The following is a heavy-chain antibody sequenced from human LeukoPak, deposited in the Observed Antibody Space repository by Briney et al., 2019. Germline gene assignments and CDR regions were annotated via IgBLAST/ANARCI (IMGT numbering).Heavy chain of an antibody. CDR2: ISYDGSNK. V-gene: IGHV3-30*18. J-gene: IGHJ4*02. CDR3: AKDFYSYGGYFDY. D-gene: IGHD4-23*01. CDR1: GFTFSSYE. Sequence: GGSLRLSCAASGFTFSSYEMHWVRQAPGKGLEWVAVISYDGSNKYYADSVKGRFTISRDNSKNTLYLQMNSLRAEDTAVYYCAKDFYSYGGYFDYWGQGTLVTVSS.